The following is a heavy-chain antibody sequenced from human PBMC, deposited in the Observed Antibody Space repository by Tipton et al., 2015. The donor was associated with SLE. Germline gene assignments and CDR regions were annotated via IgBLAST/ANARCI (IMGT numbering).Heavy chain of an antibody. CDR3: AREFVVTDD. Sequence: TLSLTCNVSGDSITSSVYFWGWVRQPPGKGLEWIGSIFYRGTTYYNPSLKSRVTISIDASKNQFSLRLNSVTAADTAVYYCAREFVVTDDWGQGTLVTVSS. D-gene: IGHD3-22*01. CDR1: GDSITSSVYF. CDR2: IFYRGTT. V-gene: IGHV4-39*07. J-gene: IGHJ4*02.